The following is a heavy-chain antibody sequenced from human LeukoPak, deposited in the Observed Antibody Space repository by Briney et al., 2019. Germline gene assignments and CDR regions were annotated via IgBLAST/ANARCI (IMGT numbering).Heavy chain of an antibody. CDR2: IFYSGTT. Sequence: GSLRLSCAASGFTVSSAYMSWIRQPPGKGLEWIGYIFYSGTTNYNPSLKSRVIISVDTSKSQFSLKLSSVTAADTAVYYCARGGSYYDSWGQGTLVTVSS. CDR3: ARGGSYYDS. CDR1: GFTVSSAY. J-gene: IGHJ4*02. D-gene: IGHD1-26*01. V-gene: IGHV4-59*02.